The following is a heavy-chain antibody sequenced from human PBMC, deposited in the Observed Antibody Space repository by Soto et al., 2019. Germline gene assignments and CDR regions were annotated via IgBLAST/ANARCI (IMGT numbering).Heavy chain of an antibody. CDR3: GPASSSWTQIDY. CDR1: GYTFTSYG. V-gene: IGHV1-18*04. CDR2: ISAYNGNT. Sequence: ASVKVSCKASGYTFTSYGISWVRQAPGQGLEWMGWISAYNGNTNYAQKLQGRVTMTTDTSTSTAYVELRSLRSDDTAVYYCGPASSSWTQIDYWGQGTLVTVSS. D-gene: IGHD6-13*01. J-gene: IGHJ4*02.